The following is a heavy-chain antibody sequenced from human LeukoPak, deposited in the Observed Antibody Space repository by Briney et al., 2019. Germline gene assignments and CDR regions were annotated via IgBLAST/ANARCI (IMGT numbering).Heavy chain of an antibody. Sequence: GGSLRLSCAASGFTFSSYAMSWVRQAPGKGLEWVSSIGYGGADSHYADSVKGRFTISRDNSKNTLYLQMNSLRAEDTAVYYCAKVLVGTTCFEYWGQGTLVTVSS. CDR2: IGYGGADS. CDR1: GFTFSSYA. J-gene: IGHJ4*02. V-gene: IGHV3-23*01. D-gene: IGHD1-7*01. CDR3: AKVLVGTTCFEY.